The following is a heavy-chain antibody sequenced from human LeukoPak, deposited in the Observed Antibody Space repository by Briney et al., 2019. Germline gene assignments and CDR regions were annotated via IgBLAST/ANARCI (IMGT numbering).Heavy chain of an antibody. CDR2: FIPILGTA. J-gene: IGHJ6*02. CDR1: GGTFRSYG. V-gene: IGHV1-69*13. D-gene: IGHD2-2*01. CDR3: AGGLYCSSSTSCYDYGMDV. Sequence: ASVKVSCKASGGTFRSYGLNWVRQAPGQGLEWMGGFIPILGTAKYTQKLQGRVTITADESTSTAYMELSSLRYEDTAVYYCAGGLYCSSSTSCYDYGMDVWGQGTTVTVSS.